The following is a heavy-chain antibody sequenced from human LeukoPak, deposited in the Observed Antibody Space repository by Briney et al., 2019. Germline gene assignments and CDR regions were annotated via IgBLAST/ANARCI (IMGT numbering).Heavy chain of an antibody. CDR3: ARGYCSGGDCHEFDY. D-gene: IGHD2-15*01. CDR1: GYTFIGYH. J-gene: IGHJ4*02. CDR2: LNPKSGGT. Sequence: ASVTVSCKASGYTFIGYHLHWVRQAPGQGLEWMGWLNPKSGGTNYAQNFHGRVTMTRDTSISTAYIELSRLRSDDTAIYYCARGYCSGGDCHEFDYWGQGTLVTVSS. V-gene: IGHV1-2*02.